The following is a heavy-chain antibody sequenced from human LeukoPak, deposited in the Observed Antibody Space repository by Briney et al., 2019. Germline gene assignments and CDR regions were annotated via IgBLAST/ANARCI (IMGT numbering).Heavy chain of an antibody. D-gene: IGHD6-19*01. J-gene: IGHJ4*02. Sequence: ASVKVSCKASGYTFTSYDINWVRQATGQGLEWMRWMNPNSGNTGYAQKFQGRVTMTRNTSISTAYMELSSLRSEDTAVYYCARRTMWDTNGWLSPDYWGQGTLVTVSS. CDR2: MNPNSGNT. CDR3: ARRTMWDTNGWLSPDY. CDR1: GYTFTSYD. V-gene: IGHV1-8*01.